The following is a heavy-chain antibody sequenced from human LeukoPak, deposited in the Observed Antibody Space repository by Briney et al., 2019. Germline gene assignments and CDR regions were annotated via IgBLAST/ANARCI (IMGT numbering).Heavy chain of an antibody. CDR3: ARDRGRYYDSRGFYWGYYFDS. J-gene: IGHJ4*02. D-gene: IGHD3-22*01. V-gene: IGHV3-48*01. CDR2: ISSSSSTI. CDR1: GFTFSSYN. Sequence: GGSLRLSCAASGFTFSSYNMNWVRQAPGKGLEWVSFISSSSSTIYYADSVKGRFTISRDNAKNSLYLQMSSVRVDDTAVYYCARDRGRYYDSRGFYWGYYFDSWGQGIPVTVST.